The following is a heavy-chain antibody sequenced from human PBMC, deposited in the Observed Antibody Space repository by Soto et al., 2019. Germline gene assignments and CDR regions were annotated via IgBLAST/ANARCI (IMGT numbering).Heavy chain of an antibody. CDR1: GYTFTSYG. Sequence: QVQLVQSGPDVKKPGASVKVSCKASGYTFTSYGFSWVRQAPGQGLEWMGWISASTGKTNYEQKFQGRVTMTTDRSTTTAFMELRSLRSDDTAVYFCARVEAAMSGHWFDPWGQGTLVTVSS. CDR3: ARVEAAMSGHWFDP. V-gene: IGHV1-18*01. D-gene: IGHD2-2*01. CDR2: ISASTGKT. J-gene: IGHJ5*02.